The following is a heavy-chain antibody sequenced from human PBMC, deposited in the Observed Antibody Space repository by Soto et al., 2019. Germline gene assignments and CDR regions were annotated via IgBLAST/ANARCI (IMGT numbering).Heavy chain of an antibody. V-gene: IGHV4-30-4*01. CDR3: ARRDYSGGYYYYGMDV. CDR2: IYYSGST. CDR1: GGSISSGDYY. J-gene: IGHJ6*02. D-gene: IGHD2-8*02. Sequence: SETLSLTCTVSGGSISSGDYYWSWIRQPPGKGLEWIGYIYYSGSTYYNPSLKSRVTISVDTSKNQFSLKLSSVTAADTAVYYCARRDYSGGYYYYGMDVLGQGTTVTVSS.